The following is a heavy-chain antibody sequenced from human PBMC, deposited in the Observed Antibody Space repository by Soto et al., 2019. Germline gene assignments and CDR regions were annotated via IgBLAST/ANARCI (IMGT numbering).Heavy chain of an antibody. CDR1: GFTLSSYW. CDR3: SGDRVKPGTIVVVVAATLGACDI. J-gene: IGHJ3*02. D-gene: IGHD2-15*01. V-gene: IGHV3-7*01. CDR2: IKHDGSEK. Sequence: EVQLVESGGGLVQPGGSLRLSCAASGFTLSSYWMRWVRQAPGKGLEWVANIKHDGSEKYYVESVKGRFTISRDNAENSVSLQKNRRRDEGTAVDYCSGDRVKPGTIVVVVAATLGACDIGGQGTMVTFSS.